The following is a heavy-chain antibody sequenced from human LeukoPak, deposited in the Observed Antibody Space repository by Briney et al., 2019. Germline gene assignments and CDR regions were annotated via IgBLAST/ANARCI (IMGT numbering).Heavy chain of an antibody. CDR2: IYPGDSDT. V-gene: IGHV5-51*01. J-gene: IGHJ4*02. D-gene: IGHD5-18*01. CDR3: VRHGIGYTYASDY. CDR1: GYNFATYW. Sequence: GESLQISCKGSGYNFATYWIGWVRQMPGKGLEWMGIIYPGDSDTRYSPSFQGQVTISADKSISIAYLQWSTLKASDTAMYYCVRHGIGYTYASDYWGQGTLVTVSS.